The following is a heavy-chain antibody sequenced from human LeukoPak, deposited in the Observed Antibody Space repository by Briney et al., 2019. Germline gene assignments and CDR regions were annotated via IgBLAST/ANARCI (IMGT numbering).Heavy chain of an antibody. Sequence: PGGSLRLSCAASGFTFSSYWMSWVRQAPGKGLELGANIKQDGSETYYVDSVKDPFTISRENAKNSQYLQMTSLRAEDTAVYHCARDQVASYFDYWGQGTLVTVSS. V-gene: IGHV3-7*01. CDR1: GFTFSSYW. J-gene: IGHJ4*02. CDR2: IKQDGSET. D-gene: IGHD2-15*01. CDR3: ARDQVASYFDY.